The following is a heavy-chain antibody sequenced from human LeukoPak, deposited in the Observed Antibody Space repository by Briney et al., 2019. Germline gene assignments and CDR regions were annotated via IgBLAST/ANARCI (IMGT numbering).Heavy chain of an antibody. J-gene: IGHJ1*01. CDR1: GFTFSSYG. CDR3: ARDPGYSYGPGYFQH. V-gene: IGHV3-30*03. Sequence: GGSLRLSCAASGFTFSSYGMHWVRQAPGKGLEWVAVISYDGSNKYYADSVKGRFTISRDNSKNTLYLQMNSLRAEDTAVYYCARDPGYSYGPGYFQHWGQGTLVTVSS. CDR2: ISYDGSNK. D-gene: IGHD5-18*01.